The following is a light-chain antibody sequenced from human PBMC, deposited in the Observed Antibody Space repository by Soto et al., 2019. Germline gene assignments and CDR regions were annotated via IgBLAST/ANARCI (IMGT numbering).Light chain of an antibody. CDR3: QQSYSTPT. CDR2: AAS. V-gene: IGKV1-39*01. J-gene: IGKJ1*01. Sequence: DVKITQSPPSVAAYVGDRVTITLRASQSIRNFLNWYQQKPGKAPKVLIYAASSLQSGVPSRFSGSGSGTDFTLHISSLQPEDSATYYCQQSYSTPTFGQGTKVDI. CDR1: QSIRNF.